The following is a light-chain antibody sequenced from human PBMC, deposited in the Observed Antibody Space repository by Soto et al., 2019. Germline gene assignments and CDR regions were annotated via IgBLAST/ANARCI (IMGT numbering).Light chain of an antibody. Sequence: IVMTKYPATLSVSPGERATLSCRASQSVSSNLAWYQQKPGQAPRLLIYGASTRATGIPARFSGRGSGTEFTLTVSSLQSEDFAVYYCQQSSFLPRTFAQGSMVDNK. CDR2: GAS. CDR1: QSVSSN. CDR3: QQSSFLPRT. J-gene: IGKJ1*01. V-gene: IGKV3-15*01.